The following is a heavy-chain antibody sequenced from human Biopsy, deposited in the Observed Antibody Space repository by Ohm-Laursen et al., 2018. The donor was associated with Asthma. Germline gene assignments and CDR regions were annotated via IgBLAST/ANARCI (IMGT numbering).Heavy chain of an antibody. J-gene: IGHJ3*02. CDR3: ARAYGGSFFSGSFDI. CDR1: RFTYE. CDR2: ISYDGSSI. Sequence: SLRLSCSASRFTYEMHWVRQAPGKGLEWVAVISYDGSSIYYADSAKGRFTISRDNSKNTLSLQMNSLRAEDTAVYYCARAYGGSFFSGSFDIWGQGTMVIVSS. V-gene: IGHV3-30-3*01. D-gene: IGHD4-23*01.